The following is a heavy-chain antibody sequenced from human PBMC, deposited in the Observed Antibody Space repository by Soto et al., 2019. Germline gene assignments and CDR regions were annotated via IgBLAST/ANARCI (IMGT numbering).Heavy chain of an antibody. CDR2: INHLETT. V-gene: IGHV4-30-2*01. D-gene: IGHD1-26*01. J-gene: IGHJ4*02. Sequence: SETLSLTCTVSGASITYGGYSWSWIRQTPGKGLEWIGYINHLETTFYNPSFESRLTLSIDRAKNQFSLKLHSMSAADRAVYFCARGGGSDSFDYWGQGRLVTVSS. CDR3: ARGGGSDSFDY. CDR1: GASITYGGYS.